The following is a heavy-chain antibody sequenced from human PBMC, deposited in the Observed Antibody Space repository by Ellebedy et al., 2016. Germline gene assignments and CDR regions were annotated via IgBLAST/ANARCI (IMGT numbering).Heavy chain of an antibody. Sequence: GGSLRLSCAASGFTFSTYPMMWVRQAPGKGLEWVSYITSVSSATRYADSVKGRFTISRDNAKNSLYLQMNSLRDEDTPVYYCARVVAGLVGGDYWGQGTLVTVSS. J-gene: IGHJ4*02. V-gene: IGHV3-48*02. CDR1: GFTFSTYP. CDR3: ARVVAGLVGGDY. CDR2: ITSVSSAT. D-gene: IGHD6-19*01.